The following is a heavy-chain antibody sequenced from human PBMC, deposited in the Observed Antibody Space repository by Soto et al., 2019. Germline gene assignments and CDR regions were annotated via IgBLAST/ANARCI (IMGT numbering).Heavy chain of an antibody. CDR2: INAGNGNT. CDR1: GYTFTSYA. D-gene: IGHD3-3*01. CDR3: ARLNDFWSGYDRFDY. J-gene: IGHJ4*02. Sequence: QVQLVQSGAEVKKPGASVKVSCKASGYTFTSYAMHWVRPAPGQRLEWMGWINAGNGNTKYSQKFQGRVTITRDTSASTAYMELISLRSEDTAVYYCARLNDFWSGYDRFDYWGQGTLVTVSS. V-gene: IGHV1-3*01.